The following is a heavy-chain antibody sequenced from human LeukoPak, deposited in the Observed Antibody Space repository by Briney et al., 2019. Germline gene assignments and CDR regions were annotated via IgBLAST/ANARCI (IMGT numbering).Heavy chain of an antibody. J-gene: IGHJ4*02. CDR1: GSTFSDHH. CDR2: ISTSGNTI. D-gene: IGHD4/OR15-4a*01. Sequence: GGSLRLSYAASGSTFSDHHMSWIRQAPGKALEWVSYISTSGNTINYADSVKGRFTISRDNAKKSLFLQVNSLRADDTAVYFCARDPLTLRGPESYFDSWGQGTLVSVSS. CDR3: ARDPLTLRGPESYFDS. V-gene: IGHV3-11*01.